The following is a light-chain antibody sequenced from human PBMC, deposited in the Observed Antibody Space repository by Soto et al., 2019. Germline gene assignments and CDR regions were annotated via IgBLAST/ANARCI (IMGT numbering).Light chain of an antibody. V-gene: IGLV2-14*03. CDR2: DVS. CDR1: NSDVGGYDY. CDR3: CSYTTSNTRQIV. J-gene: IGLJ1*01. Sequence: QTVLTQPASVSRSPGQSITLSCPGTNSDVGGYDYVSWYQHHPGKAPKLMIYDVSNRPSGVSNRFSGSKSGNTASLTISGLQPEDEADYYCCSYTTSNTRQIVFGTGTKVTVL.